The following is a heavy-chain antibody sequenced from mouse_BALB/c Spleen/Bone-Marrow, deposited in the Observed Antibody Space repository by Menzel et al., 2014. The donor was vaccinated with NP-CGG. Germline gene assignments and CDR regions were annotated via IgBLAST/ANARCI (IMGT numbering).Heavy chain of an antibody. J-gene: IGHJ2*01. CDR3: ARWVYYRYDEGFDY. CDR1: GYSITSDYA. D-gene: IGHD2-14*01. Sequence: ESGPGLVKPSQSLSFTCTVTGYSITSDYAWNWIRQFPGNKLEWMGYISYSGSTSYNPSLKSRISITRDTSKNQFFLQLNSVTTEDTATYYCARWVYYRYDEGFDYWGQGTTLTVSS. V-gene: IGHV3-2*02. CDR2: ISYSGST.